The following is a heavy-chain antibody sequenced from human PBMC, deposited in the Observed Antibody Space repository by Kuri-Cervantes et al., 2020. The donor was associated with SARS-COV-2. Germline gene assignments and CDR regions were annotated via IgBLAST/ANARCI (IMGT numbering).Heavy chain of an antibody. CDR3: ARGAID. V-gene: IGHV4-31*02. CDR2: IYCNGST. J-gene: IGHJ4*02. CDR1: GVSVTTFGSY. D-gene: IGHD2/OR15-2a*01. Sequence: SCTVSGVSVTTFGSYWTWIRQPPGKGLEWVGYIYCNGSTYYNPSLRSRVIVSVDRSKNQFSLNLNSVTAADTALYYCARGAIDWGQGTLVTVSS.